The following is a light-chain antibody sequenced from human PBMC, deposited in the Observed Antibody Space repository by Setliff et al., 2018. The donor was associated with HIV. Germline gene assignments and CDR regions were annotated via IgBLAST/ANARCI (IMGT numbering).Light chain of an antibody. CDR2: DVS. Sequence: QSALTQPASVSGAPGQSITISCTGNSSNIGGRNYVSWYQQHPGKAPKLIIYDVSNRPSGASNRFSGSKSGNTASLTISGLQAEDEADYYCSSYTSSVTRVFGTGTKVTVL. CDR3: SSYTSSVTRV. J-gene: IGLJ1*01. V-gene: IGLV2-14*03. CDR1: SSNIGGRNY.